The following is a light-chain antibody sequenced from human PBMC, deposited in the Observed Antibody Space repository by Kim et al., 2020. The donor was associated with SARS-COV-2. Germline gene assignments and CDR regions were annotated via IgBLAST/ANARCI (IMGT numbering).Light chain of an antibody. V-gene: IGKV3-15*01. CDR2: GAS. J-gene: IGKJ2*01. CDR3: QQYNNWPPGT. Sequence: VSPGERATLSCMASQSVSSNLAWYQQKPGQAPRLLIYGASTRATGIPARFSGSGSGTEFTLTIGSLQSEDFAVYYCQQYNNWPPGTFGQGTKLEI. CDR1: QSVSSN.